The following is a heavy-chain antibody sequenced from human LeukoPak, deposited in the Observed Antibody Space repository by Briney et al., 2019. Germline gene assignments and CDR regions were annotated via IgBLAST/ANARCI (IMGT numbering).Heavy chain of an antibody. D-gene: IGHD2-15*01. V-gene: IGHV3-30*04. Sequence: GGSLRLSCAASGFTFSSYAMSWVRQAPGKGLEWVAVISYDGSNKYYADSVKGRFTISRDNSKNTLYLQMNSLRAEDTAVYYCARAWSCSGGSCYSGIDYWGQGTLVTVSS. CDR2: ISYDGSNK. CDR1: GFTFSSYA. CDR3: ARAWSCSGGSCYSGIDY. J-gene: IGHJ4*02.